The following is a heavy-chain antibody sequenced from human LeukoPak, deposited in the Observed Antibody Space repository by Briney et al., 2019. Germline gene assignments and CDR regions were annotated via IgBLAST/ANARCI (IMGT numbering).Heavy chain of an antibody. D-gene: IGHD5-18*01. J-gene: IGHJ4*02. CDR2: INSNGGST. CDR1: VFIFRRYG. Sequence: GGSVSLSCASSVFIFRRYGMHWVRQPRAKGLELVSAINSNGGSTYYANAVKGRFTISRDNSKNTLYLQMGSLRAEDMAVYYCAREGSYGDSDYWGQGTLVTVSS. CDR3: AREGSYGDSDY. V-gene: IGHV3-64*01.